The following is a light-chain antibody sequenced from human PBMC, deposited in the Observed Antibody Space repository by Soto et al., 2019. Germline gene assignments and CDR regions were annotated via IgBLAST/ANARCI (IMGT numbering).Light chain of an antibody. CDR3: QQYDKLPPMYT. J-gene: IGKJ2*01. V-gene: IGKV1-33*01. CDR2: DAS. CDR1: QDISNY. Sequence: DIQMTQSPSSLSASVGDRVTITCQASQDISNYLNWYQQKPGKAPKLLIYDASNLETGVPSRFSGSGSGTDFTLTISSLQPEDIATYYCQQYDKLPPMYTFCQGTQLEIK.